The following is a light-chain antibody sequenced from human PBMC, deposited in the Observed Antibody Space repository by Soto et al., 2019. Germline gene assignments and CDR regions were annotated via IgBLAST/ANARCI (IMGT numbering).Light chain of an antibody. CDR1: QSISSS. CDR3: LQYHNWPLT. CDR2: GAS. Sequence: EIILKKSPGTLSLSPGERATLSCRASQSISSSLAWYQQKPGQAPRLLIYGASTGATGIPARFSGSGSGTDFSLTISSLQSEDFAVYYCLQYHNWPLTFGGGTKVDI. V-gene: IGKV3-15*01. J-gene: IGKJ4*01.